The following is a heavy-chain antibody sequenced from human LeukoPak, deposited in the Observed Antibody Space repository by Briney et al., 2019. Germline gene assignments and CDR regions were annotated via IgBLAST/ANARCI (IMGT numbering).Heavy chain of an antibody. CDR2: IWYGGSNE. V-gene: IGHV3-30*02. Sequence: PGGSLRLSCAASGFTFRSYGMHWVRQAPGKGLEWVAVIWYGGSNEYYADSVKGRFTISRDNSKNTLYLQMSSLRDEDTAVYYCAKDLNYCSGGSCYSGGFDYWGQGTLVTVSS. CDR1: GFTFRSYG. CDR3: AKDLNYCSGGSCYSGGFDY. J-gene: IGHJ4*02. D-gene: IGHD2-15*01.